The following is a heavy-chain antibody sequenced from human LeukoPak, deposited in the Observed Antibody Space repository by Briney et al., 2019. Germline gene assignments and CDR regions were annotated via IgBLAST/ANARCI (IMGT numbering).Heavy chain of an antibody. V-gene: IGHV4-39*01. Sequence: SETLSLTCTVSGASISSSDSHWSWIRQPPGKGLEWIGSIYRRGSTSYNPSLKSRVTVSEDMSKNHFSLRLSSVTAADTAVYYCARHVQDLGIKVWGQGTTVTVSS. CDR2: IYRRGST. CDR1: GASISSSDSH. CDR3: ARHVQDLGIKV. J-gene: IGHJ6*02.